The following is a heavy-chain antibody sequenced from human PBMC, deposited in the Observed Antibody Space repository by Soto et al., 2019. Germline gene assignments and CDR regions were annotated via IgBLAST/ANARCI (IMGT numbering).Heavy chain of an antibody. CDR2: ISTSSTYI. D-gene: IGHD2-2*01. CDR3: ATSTGVPGTHYFGT. V-gene: IGHV3-21*01. CDR1: GFTFSTHS. Sequence: EVQLVESGGGLVKPGGSLSLSCAASGFTFSTHSMHWVRHIPGKGLEWVSSISTSSTYIDYADSVKGRFTISRDNAKNSLLPEMTSPRGDDTGFFFCATSTGVPGTHYFGTWGRGALVTVSS. J-gene: IGHJ4*02.